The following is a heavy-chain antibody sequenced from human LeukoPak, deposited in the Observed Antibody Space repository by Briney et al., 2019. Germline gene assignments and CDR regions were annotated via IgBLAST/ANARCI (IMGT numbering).Heavy chain of an antibody. CDR2: IMPLFGTA. D-gene: IGHD4-17*01. J-gene: IGHJ5*02. V-gene: IGHV1-69*05. Sequence: SVKVSCKTSGGTFNNSAISWERQAPGQGLEWLGGIMPLFGTAGYAQKFQGRVTITKDESTRTVYLELTSLTSDDTAVYYCARDVHGDYGSGWFDPWGQGTLVSVSS. CDR3: ARDVHGDYGSGWFDP. CDR1: GGTFNNSA.